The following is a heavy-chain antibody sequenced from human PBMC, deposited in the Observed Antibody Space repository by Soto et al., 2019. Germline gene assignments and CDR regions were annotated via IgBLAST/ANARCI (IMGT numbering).Heavy chain of an antibody. CDR2: ISAYNGNT. CDR3: ARGFRRYCSSTSCYLGWFDP. V-gene: IGHV1-18*01. Sequence: SVKVSFKASCYTFTSYGISWVRQAPGQGLEWMGWISAYNGNTNYAQKLQGRVTMTTDTSTSTAYMELRSLRSDDTAVYYCARGFRRYCSSTSCYLGWFDPWGQGTLVTVSS. CDR1: CYTFTSYG. J-gene: IGHJ5*02. D-gene: IGHD2-2*01.